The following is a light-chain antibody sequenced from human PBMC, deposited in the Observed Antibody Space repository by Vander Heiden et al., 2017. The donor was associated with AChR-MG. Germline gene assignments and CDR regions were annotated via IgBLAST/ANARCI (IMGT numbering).Light chain of an antibody. CDR2: DNN. Sequence: QSVLTQPPSVSVAPGQKVTISCSGSSSNLGNNYVSWYQQLPGTAPNLLIYDNNKRPAGIPDRFSGSKSGTSATMGITGLQTGDEADYYCGTWDSSLSAVVFGGGTKLTVL. V-gene: IGLV1-51*01. J-gene: IGLJ2*01. CDR3: GTWDSSLSAVV. CDR1: SSNLGNNY.